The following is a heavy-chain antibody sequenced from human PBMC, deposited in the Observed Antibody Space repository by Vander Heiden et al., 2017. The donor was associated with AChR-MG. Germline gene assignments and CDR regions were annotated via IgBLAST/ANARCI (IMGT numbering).Heavy chain of an antibody. Sequence: QVQLVASGGGVVQPGRSLRLPCAASGFTFSSYGMNWVRQAPGKGVEWVAVISYDGSNKYYADSVKGRFTISRDNSKNTLYLQMNSMRAEDTAVYYCVVAGTTGGWRFDYWGQGTLVTVSS. CDR3: VVAGTTGGWRFDY. CDR2: ISYDGSNK. CDR1: GFTFSSYG. J-gene: IGHJ4*02. V-gene: IGHV3-30*03. D-gene: IGHD6-19*01.